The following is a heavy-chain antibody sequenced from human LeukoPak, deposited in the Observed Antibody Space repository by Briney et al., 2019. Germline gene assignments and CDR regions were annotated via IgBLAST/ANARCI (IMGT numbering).Heavy chain of an antibody. CDR1: GFTFSSYS. CDR2: ISSSSSYI. J-gene: IGHJ6*02. D-gene: IGHD3-9*01. V-gene: IGHV3-21*01. CDR3: ARAVITNYDILTGYYVYYYYGMDV. Sequence: PGGSLRLSCAASGFTFSSYSMNWVRQAPGKGLEWVSSISSSSSYIYYADSVEGRFTISRDNAKNSLYLQMNSLRAEDTAVYYCARAVITNYDILTGYYVYYYYGMDVWGQGTTVTVSS.